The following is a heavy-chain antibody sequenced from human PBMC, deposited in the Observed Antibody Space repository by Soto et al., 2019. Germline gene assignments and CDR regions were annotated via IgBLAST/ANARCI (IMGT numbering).Heavy chain of an antibody. CDR2: IYWDDDK. CDR3: AHMATPYDVLTGYYQENWFDP. Sequence: QITLKESGPTLVKPTQTLTLTCTFSGFSLSTSGAGVGWIRQPPGKALERLALIYWDDDKRYSPSLKSRLTITKDSTKNQVVLTMPNIDPVDTATYYCAHMATPYDVLTGYYQENWFDPWGQGTLVTVSS. V-gene: IGHV2-5*02. CDR1: GFSLSTSGAG. J-gene: IGHJ5*02. D-gene: IGHD3-9*01.